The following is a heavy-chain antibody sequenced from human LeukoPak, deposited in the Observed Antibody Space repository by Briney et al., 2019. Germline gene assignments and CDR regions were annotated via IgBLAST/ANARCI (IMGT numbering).Heavy chain of an antibody. D-gene: IGHD6-19*01. CDR3: ASARQWLVDY. J-gene: IGHJ4*02. CDR1: GFSFSTYT. V-gene: IGHV3-48*01. CDR2: ITGSSNTI. Sequence: GGSLRLSCTASGFSFSTYTMNWVRQAPGKGLEWISSITGSSNTIYQADSVRGRLTISRDNAKNSLYLQMNSLRVEDTAVYYCASARQWLVDYWGQGTLVTVSS.